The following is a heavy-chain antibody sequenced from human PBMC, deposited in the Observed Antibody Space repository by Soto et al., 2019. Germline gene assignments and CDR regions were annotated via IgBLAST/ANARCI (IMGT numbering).Heavy chain of an antibody. J-gene: IGHJ6*02. CDR1: GGNISSYD. CDR3: AREHSSSDYYYGMDV. CDR2: IYYSGST. Sequence: SVTMSLTCSVSGGNISSYDWSWIRQPAGKGLEWIGYIYYSGSTNYNPSLKSRVTIPVDTSKNQFSLKLSSVTAADTAVYYCAREHSSSDYYYGMDVWGQGTTVTVSS. D-gene: IGHD6-6*01. V-gene: IGHV4-59*01.